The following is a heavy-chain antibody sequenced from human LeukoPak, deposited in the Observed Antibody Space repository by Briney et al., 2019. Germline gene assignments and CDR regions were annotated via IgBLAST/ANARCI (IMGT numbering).Heavy chain of an antibody. J-gene: IGHJ4*02. D-gene: IGHD2-2*01. CDR3: ATHVLEYQLPWTVDY. V-gene: IGHV4-39*01. Sequence: SETLSLTCIVSGGSISSSSYYWGWIRQPPGKGLEWIGSIYISGITYYSASLKSRVTMSLDTSKNQFSLKLSSVTAADTAVYYCATHVLEYQLPWTVDYWGQGTLVSVSS. CDR1: GGSISSSSYY. CDR2: IYISGIT.